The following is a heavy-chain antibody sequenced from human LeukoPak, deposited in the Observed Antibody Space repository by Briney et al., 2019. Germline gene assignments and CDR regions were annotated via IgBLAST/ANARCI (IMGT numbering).Heavy chain of an antibody. D-gene: IGHD3-22*01. CDR1: GFTFSSYA. CDR2: ISYDGSNK. J-gene: IGHJ4*02. CDR3: ARDPDYYDSSGSVMDY. V-gene: IGHV3-30*01. Sequence: GGSLRLSCAASGFTFSSYAMHWVRQAPGKGLEWVAVISYDGSNKNYADSVKGRFTISRDNSKNTLYLQMNSLRAEDTAVYYCARDPDYYDSSGSVMDYWGQGTLVTVSS.